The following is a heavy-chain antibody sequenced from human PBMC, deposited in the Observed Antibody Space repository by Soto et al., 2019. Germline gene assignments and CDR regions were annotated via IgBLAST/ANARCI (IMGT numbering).Heavy chain of an antibody. V-gene: IGHV1-46*03. CDR2: INPSGGST. CDR3: ARPSKTGCSSTSCYSLDY. D-gene: IGHD2-2*01. CDR1: GYTFTSYY. Sequence: ASVKVSCKASGYTFTSYYMHWVRQAPGQGLEWMGIINPSGGSTSYAQKFQGRVTMTRDTSTSTVYMELSSLRSEDTAVYYCARPSKTGCSSTSCYSLDYWGQGTLVTVSS. J-gene: IGHJ4*02.